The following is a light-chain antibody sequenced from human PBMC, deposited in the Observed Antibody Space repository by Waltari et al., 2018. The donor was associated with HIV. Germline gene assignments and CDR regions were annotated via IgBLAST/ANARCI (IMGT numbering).Light chain of an antibody. J-gene: IGLJ3*02. CDR2: DDN. V-gene: IGLV6-57*03. Sequence: NFMLTQPHSVSESPGKTVTISCTRRSGSIATNYVQWYQQRPGSAPTILIYDDNQRPSGVPNRFSGSIDSSSNSASLTISGLKTEDEADYYCQSYDASNQWVFGGGTKLTVL. CDR3: QSYDASNQWV. CDR1: SGSIATNY.